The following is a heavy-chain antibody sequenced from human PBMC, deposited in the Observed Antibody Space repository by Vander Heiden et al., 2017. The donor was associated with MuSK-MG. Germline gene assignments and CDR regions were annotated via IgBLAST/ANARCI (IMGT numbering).Heavy chain of an antibody. CDR2: ISGSGGST. CDR3: ATSPSGYSYGYPD. D-gene: IGHD5-18*01. J-gene: IGHJ4*02. V-gene: IGHV3-23*01. Sequence: EVQLLESGGGLVHPGGSLRLSCAASGFTFSSYPMRWVRQAPGKGLEWVSAISGSGGSTYYADSVKGRFTISRDNSKNTLYLQMNSLRAEHTAVYYCATSPSGYSYGYPDWGQGTLVTVSS. CDR1: GFTFSSYP.